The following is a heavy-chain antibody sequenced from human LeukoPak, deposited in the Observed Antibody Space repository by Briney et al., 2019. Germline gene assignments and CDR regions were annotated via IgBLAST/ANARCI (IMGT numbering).Heavy chain of an antibody. J-gene: IGHJ4*02. V-gene: IGHV4-34*01. CDR1: GGSFSGYY. D-gene: IGHD3-3*02. CDR3: ARGRGIFGVVIIKGAYDY. Sequence: PSETLSLTCAVYGGSFSGYYWSWIRQPPGKGLEWIGEINHSGSTNYHPSLKSRVTISVDTSKNQFSLKLSSVTAADTAVYYCARGRGIFGVVIIKGAYDYWGQGTLVTVSS. CDR2: INHSGST.